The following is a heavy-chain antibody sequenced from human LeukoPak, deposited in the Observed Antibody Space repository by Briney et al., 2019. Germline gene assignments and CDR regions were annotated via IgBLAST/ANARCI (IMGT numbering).Heavy chain of an antibody. J-gene: IGHJ4*02. D-gene: IGHD6-19*01. CDR1: GGCFSGYY. Sequence: PSETLSLTCAVYGGCFSGYYWSWIRQPPGKGLEWIGEINHSGSTNYNPSLKSRVTISVDTSKNQFSLKLSSVTAADTAVYYCARGLGGWLRLFDYWGQGTLVTVSS. CDR3: ARGLGGWLRLFDY. V-gene: IGHV4-34*01. CDR2: INHSGST.